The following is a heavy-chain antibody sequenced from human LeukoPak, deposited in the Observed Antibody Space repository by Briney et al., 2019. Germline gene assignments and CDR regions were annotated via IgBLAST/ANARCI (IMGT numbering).Heavy chain of an antibody. CDR2: IYYSGST. Sequence: SETLSLTCTVSGGSISSSSYYWGWIRQPPGKGLEWIGSIYYSGSTYYNPSLKSRVTISVDTSKNQFSLKLSSVTAADTAVYYCARQPLRGPVSGEYYWGQGTLVTVSS. D-gene: IGHD1-14*01. V-gene: IGHV4-39*01. CDR3: ARQPLRGPVSGEYY. CDR1: GGSISSSSYY. J-gene: IGHJ4*02.